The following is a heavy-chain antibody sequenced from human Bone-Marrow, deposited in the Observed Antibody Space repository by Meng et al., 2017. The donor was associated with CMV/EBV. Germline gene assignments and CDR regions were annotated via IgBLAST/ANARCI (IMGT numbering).Heavy chain of an antibody. J-gene: IGHJ4*02. D-gene: IGHD3-10*01. V-gene: IGHV4-61*01. CDR2: IYYSGST. Sequence: GSLRLSCTVSGGSVSSGSYYWSWIRQPPGKGLEWIGYIYYSGSTNYNPSLKSRVTISVDTSNNQFSLKLSSVTAADTAVYYCARGPYYGSGSYVLWGQGTLVTVSS. CDR1: GGSVSSGSYY. CDR3: ARGPYYGSGSYVL.